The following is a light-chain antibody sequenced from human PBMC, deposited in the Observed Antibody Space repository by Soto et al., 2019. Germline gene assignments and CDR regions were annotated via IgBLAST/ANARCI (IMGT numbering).Light chain of an antibody. CDR2: GAS. CDR3: QQYGSSPIT. Sequence: MVVTQARDTLSFSPGDRATLSCRASQSVSSEYLVWYQQKPGRAPRLLIYGASSRATGIPDRFSGSGSGTDFTLTISRLEPEDFAVYYCQQYGSSPITFGQGTRLEIK. CDR1: QSVSSEY. J-gene: IGKJ5*01. V-gene: IGKV3-20*01.